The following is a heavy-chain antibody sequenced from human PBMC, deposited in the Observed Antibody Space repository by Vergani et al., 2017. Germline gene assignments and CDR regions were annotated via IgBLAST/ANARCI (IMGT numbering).Heavy chain of an antibody. Sequence: QVQMQESGPGLVKTSETLSLTCSASGAPISYWCWSWLRQPAGKGLEWIGRLCPSGSTNYKPSLKSRVTMSIDTSKTQFSLKLTSVTAADTAVYYCARVDTQVPATSHFYYMDVWGKGTTVVVSS. J-gene: IGHJ6*03. CDR2: LCPSGST. CDR3: ARVDTQVPATSHFYYMDV. CDR1: GAPISYWC. D-gene: IGHD6-25*01. V-gene: IGHV4-4*07.